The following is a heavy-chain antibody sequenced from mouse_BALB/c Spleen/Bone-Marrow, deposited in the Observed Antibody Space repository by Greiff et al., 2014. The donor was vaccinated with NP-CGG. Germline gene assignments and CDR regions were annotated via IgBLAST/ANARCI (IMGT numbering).Heavy chain of an antibody. CDR2: IHYSGVT. D-gene: IGHD4-1*01. CDR1: GYSITSYYS. J-gene: IGHJ4*01. Sequence: EVQLQQSGPDLVKPSQSLSLTCTVSGYSITSYYSWHWIRQFPGNKLEWMGYIHYSGVTVYNPSLKSRISITRDTSSNQFFLQLNSVITEDSATYDVSRFAGTAYTMDYWGQGASVTVSS. CDR3: SRFAGTAYTMDY. V-gene: IGHV3-1*02.